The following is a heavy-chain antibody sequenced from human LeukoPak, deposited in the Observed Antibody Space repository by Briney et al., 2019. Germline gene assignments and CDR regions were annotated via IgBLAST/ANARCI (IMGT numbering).Heavy chain of an antibody. J-gene: IGHJ1*01. V-gene: IGHV3-23*01. Sequence: PGGSLRPSCAASGFTFSSYALSWVRQAPGKGMEWVSTVSGSGRTTYYADSVKGRFTISRDNSKSTVYLQMSSLRVEDTAVYTCAKDWSPRWLVLRDDSEYFHHWGQGTLVTVSS. CDR1: GFTFSSYA. D-gene: IGHD6-19*01. CDR2: VSGSGRTT. CDR3: AKDWSPRWLVLRDDSEYFHH.